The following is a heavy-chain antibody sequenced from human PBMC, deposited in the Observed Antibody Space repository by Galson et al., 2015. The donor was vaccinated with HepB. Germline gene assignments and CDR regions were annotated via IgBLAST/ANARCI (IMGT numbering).Heavy chain of an antibody. J-gene: IGHJ6*03. CDR3: ARDSIAHSYYYYYYMDV. Sequence: SLRLSCAASGFTFSSYAMHWVRQAPGKGLEWVAVISSDGSIKYYADSVEGRFTISRDSSRNTLYLQMNSLRTEDTAVYYCARDSIAHSYYYYYYMDVWGKGTTVTVSS. V-gene: IGHV3-30-3*01. CDR2: ISSDGSIK. CDR1: GFTFSSYA. D-gene: IGHD3-3*02.